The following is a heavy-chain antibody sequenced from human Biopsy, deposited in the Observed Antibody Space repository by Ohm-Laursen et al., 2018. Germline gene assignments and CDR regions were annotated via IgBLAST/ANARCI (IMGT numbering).Heavy chain of an antibody. CDR2: TRNNVNSYTT. V-gene: IGHV3-72*01. J-gene: IGHJ6*02. CDR3: LRGSMDV. CDR1: GFSFSDHY. Sequence: SLRLSCTASGFSFSDHYMDWVRQAPGKGLEWVGRTRNNVNSYTTEYAASVKGRFTISRDDSKNSLYLQMNSLKTEDTAVYYCLRGSMDVWGQGTTVTVSS. D-gene: IGHD3-16*01.